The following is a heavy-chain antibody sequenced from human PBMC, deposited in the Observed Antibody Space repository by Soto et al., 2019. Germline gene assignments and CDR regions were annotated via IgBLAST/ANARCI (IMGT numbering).Heavy chain of an antibody. CDR3: VRRNDNYDFWNNWSLDP. Sequence: KTSETLSLTCVVSGGSINNNFWSWVRQPPGKGLEWIGEIYQTGSINYNPSLRSRVTISVDKSKNQLSLKVDSVTAADTAFYYCVRRNDNYDFWNNWSLDPWGHGTLVTVSS. CDR1: GGSINNNFW. CDR2: IYQTGSI. V-gene: IGHV4-4*02. D-gene: IGHD3-3*01. J-gene: IGHJ5*02.